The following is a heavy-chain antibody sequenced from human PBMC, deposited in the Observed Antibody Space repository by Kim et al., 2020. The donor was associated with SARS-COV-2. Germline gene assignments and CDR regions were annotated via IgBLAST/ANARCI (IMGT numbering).Heavy chain of an antibody. J-gene: IGHJ4*01. CDR2: VSGSSRSI. V-gene: IGHV3-21*01. D-gene: IGHD3-22*01. CDR3: ARDFSDYYDTSGHEY. CDR1: GFTFSTYT. Sequence: GGSLRLSCAASGFTFSTYTMNWVRQAPGKGLEWVSSVSGSSRSISYADSLKGRFTISRDNAKNSLYLQMDSLGAEDTAVYYCARDFSDYYDTSGHEYWG.